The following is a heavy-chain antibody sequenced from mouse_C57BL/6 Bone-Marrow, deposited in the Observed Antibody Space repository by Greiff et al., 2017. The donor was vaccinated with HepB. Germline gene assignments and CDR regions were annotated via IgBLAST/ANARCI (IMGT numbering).Heavy chain of an antibody. J-gene: IGHJ1*03. Sequence: QVQLQQPGAELVKPGASVKLSCKASGYTFTSYWMHWVKQRPGQGLEWIGMIHPNSGSTNYNEKFKSKATLTVDKSSSTAYMQLSSLTSEDSAVYYCARPPKPIWSFDVWGTGTTVTVSS. CDR2: IHPNSGST. CDR3: ARPPKPIWSFDV. CDR1: GYTFTSYW. D-gene: IGHD6-5*01. V-gene: IGHV1-64*01.